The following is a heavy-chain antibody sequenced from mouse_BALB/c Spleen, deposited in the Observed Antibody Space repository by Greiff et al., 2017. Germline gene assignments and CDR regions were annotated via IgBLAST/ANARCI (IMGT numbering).Heavy chain of an antibody. V-gene: IGHV5-4*02. Sequence: VMLVESGGGLVKPGGSLKLSCAASGFTFSDYYMYWVRQTPEKRLEWVATISDGGSYTYYPDSVKGRFTISRDNAKNNLYLQMSSLKSEDTAMYYCARGVLTFDYWGQGTTLTVSS. CDR2: ISDGGSYT. CDR3: ARGVLTFDY. CDR1: GFTFSDYY. J-gene: IGHJ2*01. D-gene: IGHD4-1*01.